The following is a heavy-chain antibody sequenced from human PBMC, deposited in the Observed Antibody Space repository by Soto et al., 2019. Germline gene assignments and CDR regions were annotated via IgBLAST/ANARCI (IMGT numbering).Heavy chain of an antibody. CDR1: GGSVSSSNYY. CDR2: IYYSGST. J-gene: IGHJ4*02. D-gene: IGHD6-13*01. Sequence: PSETLSLTCTVSGGSVSSSNYYWGWIRQPPGKGLEWIGSIYYSGSTYFNPSLRSRVTISFDTSKNQFSLRLTSVTASDTAVYYCARPDSSSWAAPFGSWGQGTLVTVSS. CDR3: ARPDSSSWAAPFGS. V-gene: IGHV4-39*01.